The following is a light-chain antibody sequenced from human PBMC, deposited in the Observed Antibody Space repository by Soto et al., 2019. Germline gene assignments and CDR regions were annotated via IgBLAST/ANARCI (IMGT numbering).Light chain of an antibody. CDR2: EVS. CDR3: SSYTSSRAYV. CDR1: SSDVGGYNY. Sequence: QSVLTQPSSVSGSPGQSITISCTGTSSDVGGYNYVSWYQQQSGKAPKLMTHEVSNRPSGVSNRFSGSKSGTTASLTISGLQAEDEADYYCSSYTSSRAYVFGIGTKVTV. V-gene: IGLV2-14*01. J-gene: IGLJ1*01.